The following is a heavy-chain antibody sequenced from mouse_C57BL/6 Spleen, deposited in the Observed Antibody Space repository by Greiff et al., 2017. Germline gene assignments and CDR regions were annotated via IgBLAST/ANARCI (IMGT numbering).Heavy chain of an antibody. CDR2: IDPSDSYT. J-gene: IGHJ2*01. V-gene: IGHV1-69*01. Sequence: QVQLQQPGAELVMPGASVKLSCKASGYTFTSYWMHWVKQRPGQGLEWIGEIDPSDSYTNYNQKFKGKSPLTVDKSSSTAYMQLSSLTSEDSAVYYCASRGGNYLFDYWGQGTTLTVSS. CDR1: GYTFTSYW. D-gene: IGHD2-1*01. CDR3: ASRGGNYLFDY.